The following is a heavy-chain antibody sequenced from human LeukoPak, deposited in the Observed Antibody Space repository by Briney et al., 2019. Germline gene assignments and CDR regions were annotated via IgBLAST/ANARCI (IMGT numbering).Heavy chain of an antibody. V-gene: IGHV3-23*01. D-gene: IGHD2-2*01. CDR1: GFTFSSYA. Sequence: GGSLRLSCAASGFTFSSYAMSWVRQAPGKGLEWVSAISGSGGSTYYADSVKGRFTISRDNSKNTLYLQMNSLRAEDTAVYYCAKGFIVVVPAAHLWDAFDIWGQGTTVTVSS. CDR3: AKGFIVVVPAAHLWDAFDI. J-gene: IGHJ3*02. CDR2: ISGSGGST.